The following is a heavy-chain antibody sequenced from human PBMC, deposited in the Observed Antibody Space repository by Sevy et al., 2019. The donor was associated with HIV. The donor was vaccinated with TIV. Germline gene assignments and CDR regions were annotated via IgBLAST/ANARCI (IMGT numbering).Heavy chain of an antibody. D-gene: IGHD4-17*01. CDR1: GFTFTTYW. J-gene: IGHJ4*02. CDR2: IDSDGSNT. Sequence: GGSLRLSCAASGFTFTTYWMHWVRQAPGKGLVWVSRIDSDGSNTEYADSVKGRFTISSDNAKNTLFLQMNSLRAEDTAVYFCARGWADYGGNEYWGQGTLVTVSS. CDR3: ARGWADYGGNEY. V-gene: IGHV3-74*03.